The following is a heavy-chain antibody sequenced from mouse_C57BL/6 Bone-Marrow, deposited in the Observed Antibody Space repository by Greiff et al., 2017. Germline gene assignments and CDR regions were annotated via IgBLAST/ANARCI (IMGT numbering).Heavy chain of an antibody. CDR2: IHPSDSDT. J-gene: IGHJ3*01. Sequence: QVQLQQPGAELVKPGASVKVSCKASGYTFTSYWMHWVKQRPGQGLEWIGRIHPSDSDTNYNQKFKGKATLTVDKSSSPAYMQLSSLTSEDSAVYDCAIEYSNSLAWFAYWGQGTLVTVSA. V-gene: IGHV1-74*01. CDR3: AIEYSNSLAWFAY. D-gene: IGHD2-5*01. CDR1: GYTFTSYW.